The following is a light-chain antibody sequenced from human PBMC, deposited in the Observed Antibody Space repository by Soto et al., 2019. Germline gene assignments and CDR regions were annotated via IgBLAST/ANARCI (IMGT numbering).Light chain of an antibody. CDR1: QSVSSTY. J-gene: IGKJ1*01. CDR2: GAS. V-gene: IGKV3-20*01. CDR3: QQCGSSPLT. Sequence: EIVLTQSPGTLSLSPRERATLSCRASQSVSSTYLAWYQQKPGQAPRLLIYGASNRATGIPDRFSGSGSGTDFTLTISRLEPEDFAVYYCQQCGSSPLTFGQGTKVDIK.